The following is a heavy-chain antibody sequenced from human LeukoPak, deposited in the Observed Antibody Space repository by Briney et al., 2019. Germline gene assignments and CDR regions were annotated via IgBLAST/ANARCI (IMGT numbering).Heavy chain of an antibody. D-gene: IGHD4-23*01. CDR3: ARDSFGKGYYYYMDV. CDR1: GFTFSSYE. J-gene: IGHJ6*03. V-gene: IGHV3-48*03. CDR2: ISSSGSTI. Sequence: GGSLRLSCAASGFTFSSYEMNWVRQAPGKGLEWVSYISSSGSTIYYADSVKGRFTISRDNAKNSLYLQMNSLRAEDTAVYYCARDSFGKGYYYYMDVWGKGTTVTISS.